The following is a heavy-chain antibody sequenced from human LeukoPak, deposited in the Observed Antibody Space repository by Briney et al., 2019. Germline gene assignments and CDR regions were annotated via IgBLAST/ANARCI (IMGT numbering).Heavy chain of an antibody. V-gene: IGHV3-23*01. CDR2: ISGSGGST. CDR1: GFTFSSYA. Sequence: GGSLRLSCAASGFTFSSYAMSWVRQAPGRGLEWVSAISGSGGSTYYADSVKGRFTISRDNSKNTLYLQMNSLRAEDKDAYYYAKVIGLPTITPDCDYWGQGTLVTVSS. CDR3: AKVIGLPTITPDCDY. J-gene: IGHJ4*02. D-gene: IGHD4-11*01.